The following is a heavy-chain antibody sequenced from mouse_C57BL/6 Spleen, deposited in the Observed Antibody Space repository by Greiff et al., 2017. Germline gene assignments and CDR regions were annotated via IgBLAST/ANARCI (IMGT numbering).Heavy chain of an antibody. CDR2: IYPGSGST. V-gene: IGHV1-55*01. CDR3: ARFTSVVATGFDY. Sequence: QVQLQQPGAELVKPGASVKMSCKASGYTFTSYWITWVKQRPGQGLEWIGDIYPGSGSTNYNEKFKSKATLTVDKSSSTAYMQLSSLTSEDSAVYYCARFTSVVATGFDYWGQGTTLTVSS. J-gene: IGHJ2*01. CDR1: GYTFTSYW. D-gene: IGHD1-1*01.